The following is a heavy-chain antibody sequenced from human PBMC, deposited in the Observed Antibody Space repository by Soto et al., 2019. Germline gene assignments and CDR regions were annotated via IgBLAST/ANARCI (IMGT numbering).Heavy chain of an antibody. CDR2: IYYTGKT. CDR3: ARIILTGYYGLEP. CDR1: GDSLTSYY. V-gene: IGHV4-59*01. J-gene: IGHJ5*02. Sequence: QVQLQESGPGLVKPSETLSLTCSVSGDSLTSYYWTWVRQPPGKGLEWIGYIYYTGKTNYNPSLKSLVTTSMDLSKNQFSLELRSLTAADTAVYYCARIILTGYYGLEPWGQGTLVIVSA. D-gene: IGHD3-9*01.